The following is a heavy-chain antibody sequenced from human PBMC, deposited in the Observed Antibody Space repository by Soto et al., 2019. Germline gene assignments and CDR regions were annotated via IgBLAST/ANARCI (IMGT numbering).Heavy chain of an antibody. CDR2: ILPIFGTP. D-gene: IGHD5-18*01. CDR3: ATPAEALDTALLKGLAH. V-gene: IGHV1-69*01. Sequence: QVQLVQSGTEVKKPGSSVKVSCKASGGTFSNSAIIWVRQAPGQGLEWMGGILPIFGTPTYAQKFQCRLTISADELSSTAYMELNILRSEDTAVYHCATPAEALDTALLKGLAHWGQGSLVTVSS. CDR1: GGTFSNSA. J-gene: IGHJ4*02.